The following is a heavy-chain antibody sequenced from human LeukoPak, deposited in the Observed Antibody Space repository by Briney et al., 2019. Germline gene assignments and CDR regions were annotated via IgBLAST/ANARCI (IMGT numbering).Heavy chain of an antibody. D-gene: IGHD5-12*01. CDR2: IHYSGTT. V-gene: IGHV4-59*01. Sequence: SETLSLTCTVSGGSISSYYWSWIRQPPGKGLEWIGYIHYSGTTNYNPSLKSRVTISLDTSRNQFSLKLRSVTTADTAVYYCARRRVYSGSGEFDFWGQGTLVTVSS. J-gene: IGHJ4*02. CDR3: ARRRVYSGSGEFDF. CDR1: GGSISSYY.